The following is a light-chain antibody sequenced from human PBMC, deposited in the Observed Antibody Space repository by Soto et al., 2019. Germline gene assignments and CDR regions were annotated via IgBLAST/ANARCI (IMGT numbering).Light chain of an antibody. CDR3: CSYAGSSSSI. V-gene: IGLV2-23*02. CDR2: EVT. CDR1: SSDVGTYNL. J-gene: IGLJ1*01. Sequence: QSVLTQPASVSGSPGQSITISRSGTSSDVGTYNLVSWYQQYPGKAPRLMIYEVTKRPSGVSNRFSGSKSGNTASLTFSGLQPEDEADYYCCSYAGSSSSIFGTGTKVTVL.